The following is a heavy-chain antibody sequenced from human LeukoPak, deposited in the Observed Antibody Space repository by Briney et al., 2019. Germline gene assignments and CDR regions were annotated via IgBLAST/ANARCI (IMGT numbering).Heavy chain of an antibody. CDR1: GFTFDDYG. D-gene: IGHD7-27*01. CDR2: INWNGGST. Sequence: PGGSLRLSCAASGFTFDDYGMNWVRQAPGKGLEWVSSINWNGGSTGYADSVKGRFTISRDNAKNSLYLQMNSLRAEDTALYYCARGINWVDYRGQGTLVTVSS. V-gene: IGHV3-20*04. CDR3: ARGINWVDY. J-gene: IGHJ4*02.